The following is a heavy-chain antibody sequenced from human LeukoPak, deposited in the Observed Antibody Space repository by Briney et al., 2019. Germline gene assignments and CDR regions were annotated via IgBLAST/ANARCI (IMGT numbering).Heavy chain of an antibody. D-gene: IGHD3-3*01. CDR3: ARGGFWSGYYNDY. V-gene: IGHV4-59*01. J-gene: IGHJ4*02. CDR2: IYYSGST. CDR1: GGSISSYY. Sequence: SETLSLTCTVSGGSISSYYWSWIRQPPGKGLEWIGYIYYSGSTNYNPSLKSRVTISIDTSKNQFSLKLSSVTAADTAVYYCARGGFWSGYYNDYWGQGTLVTVSS.